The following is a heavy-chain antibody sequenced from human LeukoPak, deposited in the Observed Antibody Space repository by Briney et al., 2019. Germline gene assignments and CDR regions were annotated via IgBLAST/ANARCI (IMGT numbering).Heavy chain of an antibody. V-gene: IGHV3-23*01. CDR3: AKDPNFYYCMDV. Sequence: GGSLRLSCAASEFIVSINYMTWVRQAPGKGLEWVSTISGRRDSTSYADSVKGRFTISRDNSKNTLYLQMNSLRAEDTAVYYCAKDPNFYYCMDVWGKGTTVTISS. CDR1: EFIVSINY. CDR2: ISGRRDST. J-gene: IGHJ6*03.